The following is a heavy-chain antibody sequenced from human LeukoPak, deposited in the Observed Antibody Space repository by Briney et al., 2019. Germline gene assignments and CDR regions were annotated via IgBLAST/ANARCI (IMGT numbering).Heavy chain of an antibody. CDR2: ISGSGGST. CDR3: ARSEVDIVATVCFDY. Sequence: GGSLRLSCAASGSTFSSYAMSWVRQAPGKGLEWVSAISGSGGSTYYADSVKGRFTISGDNSKNTPYLQINSLRAEDTAVYYCARSEVDIVATVCFDYWGQGTLVTVSS. D-gene: IGHD5-12*01. J-gene: IGHJ4*02. V-gene: IGHV3-23*01. CDR1: GSTFSSYA.